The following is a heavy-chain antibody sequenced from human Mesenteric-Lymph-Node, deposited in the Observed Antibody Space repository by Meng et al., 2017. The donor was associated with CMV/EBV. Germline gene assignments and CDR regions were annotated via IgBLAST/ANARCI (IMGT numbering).Heavy chain of an antibody. CDR1: GYTFTGYY. J-gene: IGHJ3*02. V-gene: IGHV1-2*02. CDR3: ARDYYESSPSYYRFGFDN. Sequence: ASVKVSCKASGYTFTGYYIYWVRQAPGQGLEWMGSMNPNSGVTNYAQKFQGRVTMTRDTSISTAYMELSSLRSEDTAVYYCARDYYESSPSYYRFGFDNWGQGTMVTVSS. D-gene: IGHD3-22*01. CDR2: MNPNSGVT.